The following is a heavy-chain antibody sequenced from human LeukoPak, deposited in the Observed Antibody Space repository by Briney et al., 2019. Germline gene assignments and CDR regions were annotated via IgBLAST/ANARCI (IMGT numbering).Heavy chain of an antibody. V-gene: IGHV3-48*01. CDR2: ISSSSSTI. CDR3: AELDITMIGGV. J-gene: IGHJ6*04. Sequence: GGSLRLSCAASGFTFSSYSMNWVRQAPGKGLEWVSYISSSSSTIYYADSVKGRFTISRDNAKNSLYLQMNSLRAEDTAVYYCAELDITMIGGVWGKGTTVTISS. CDR1: GFTFSSYS. D-gene: IGHD3-10*02.